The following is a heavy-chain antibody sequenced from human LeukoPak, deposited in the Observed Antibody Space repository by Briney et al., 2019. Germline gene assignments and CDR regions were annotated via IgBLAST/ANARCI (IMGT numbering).Heavy chain of an antibody. CDR3: TREAYGSSSRDDAFDI. J-gene: IGHJ3*02. D-gene: IGHD6-13*01. V-gene: IGHV1-2*02. CDR1: GYTFTGYY. Sequence: ASVKVSCKASGYTFTGYYMHWVRQAPGQGLEWMGSINPNSGGTNYAQKFQGRVTMTRDTSTSTVYMELSSLRSEDTAVYYCTREAYGSSSRDDAFDIWGQGTMVIVSS. CDR2: INPNSGGT.